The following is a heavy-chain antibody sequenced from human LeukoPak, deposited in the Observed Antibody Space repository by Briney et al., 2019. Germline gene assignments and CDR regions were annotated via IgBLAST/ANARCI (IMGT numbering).Heavy chain of an antibody. J-gene: IGHJ5*02. Sequence: KPSETLSLTCTVSGGSISSSSHYWGWIRQPPGKGLEWIGSIYYRGSTYYNPSLKSRVTISVDTSKNQFSLKLSSVTAADTAVYYCARGPRSYYGSGSYFKPWGQGTLVTVSS. CDR3: ARGPRSYYGSGSYFKP. V-gene: IGHV4-39*01. D-gene: IGHD3-10*01. CDR1: GGSISSSSHY. CDR2: IYYRGST.